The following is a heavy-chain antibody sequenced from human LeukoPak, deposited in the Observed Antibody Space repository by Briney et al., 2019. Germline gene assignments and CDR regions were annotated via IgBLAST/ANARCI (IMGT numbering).Heavy chain of an antibody. Sequence: GGSLRLSCAASGFTFSSYSVNWVRQAPGEGLEWVSSISSSSSYIYYADSVKGRFTISRDNAKNSLYLQMNSLRAEDTAVYYGARSDLWFGEFDDYYFDYWGQGPLVTVSS. V-gene: IGHV3-21*01. J-gene: IGHJ4*02. CDR2: ISSSSSYI. CDR3: ARSDLWFGEFDDYYFDY. CDR1: GFTFSSYS. D-gene: IGHD3-10*01.